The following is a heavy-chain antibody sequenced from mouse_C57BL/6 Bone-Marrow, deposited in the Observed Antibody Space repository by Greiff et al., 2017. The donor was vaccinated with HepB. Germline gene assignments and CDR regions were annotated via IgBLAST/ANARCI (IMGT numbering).Heavy chain of an antibody. D-gene: IGHD2-5*01. CDR2: IYPGDGDT. CDR3: AREGGYYSKHYFDY. CDR1: GYAFSSSW. Sequence: QVQLQQSGPELVKPGASVKISCKASGYAFSSSWLNWVKQRPGKGLEWIGRIYPGDGDTNYNGKFKGKATLTADKSSSTAYMQLSSLTSENSAVYFCAREGGYYSKHYFDYWGQGTTLTVSS. V-gene: IGHV1-82*01. J-gene: IGHJ2*01.